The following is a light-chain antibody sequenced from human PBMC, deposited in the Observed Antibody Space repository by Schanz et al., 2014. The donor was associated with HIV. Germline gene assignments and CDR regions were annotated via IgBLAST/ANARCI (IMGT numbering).Light chain of an antibody. J-gene: IGKJ1*01. CDR3: QQYGSSPWT. V-gene: IGKV3-20*01. CDR2: GAS. Sequence: EVKMTQSPATLSLSPGERATLSCRASQSVSSSYLAWYQQKPGQAPRLLIFGASNRATGIPDRFSGGESGTDFTLTISRVEPEDYAVYYCQQYGSSPWTFGQGTRVDVK. CDR1: QSVSSSY.